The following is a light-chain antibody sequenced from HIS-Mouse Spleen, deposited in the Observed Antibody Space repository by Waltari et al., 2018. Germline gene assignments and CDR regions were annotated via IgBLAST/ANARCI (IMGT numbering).Light chain of an antibody. V-gene: IGLV1-47*01. CDR1: SSNIGSNY. CDR3: AAWDDSLSGPWV. J-gene: IGLJ3*02. Sequence: QSVLTQPPSASGTPGQRVTISCSGSSSNIGSNYVYWYQQLPGTAPKLLIYRNNQRPSGVPDRFSGSKSGTSDSLAISGLRSEDEADYYCAAWDDSLSGPWVFGGGTKLTVL. CDR2: RNN.